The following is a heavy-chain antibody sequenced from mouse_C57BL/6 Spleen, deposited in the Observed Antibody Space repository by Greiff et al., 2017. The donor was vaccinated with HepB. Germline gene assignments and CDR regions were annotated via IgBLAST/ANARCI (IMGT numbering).Heavy chain of an antibody. CDR2: ISYDGSN. CDR3: ARESLITTVVDRYFDV. V-gene: IGHV3-6*01. J-gene: IGHJ1*03. CDR1: GYSITSGYY. Sequence: EVQLVESGPGLVKPSQSLSLTCSVTGYSITSGYYWNWIRQFPGNKLEWMGYISYDGSNNYNPSLKNRISIPRDTSKNQFFLKLNSVTTEDTATYYCARESLITTVVDRYFDVWGTGTTVTVSS. D-gene: IGHD1-1*01.